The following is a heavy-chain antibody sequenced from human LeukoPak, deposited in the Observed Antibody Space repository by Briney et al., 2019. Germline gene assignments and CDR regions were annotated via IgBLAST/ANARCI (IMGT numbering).Heavy chain of an antibody. CDR1: GVSISSSSYY. J-gene: IGHJ3*02. Sequence: PSETLSLTCTVSGVSISSSSYYWGRIRQPQGKGLMWIGSIYYSGSTYYNPSLKSRVTISVDTSKNQFSLKLSSVTAADTAVYYCASSGGSWVEPGDFDIWGQGTMVTVSS. CDR3: ASSGGSWVEPGDFDI. V-gene: IGHV4-39*07. D-gene: IGHD2-15*01. CDR2: IYYSGST.